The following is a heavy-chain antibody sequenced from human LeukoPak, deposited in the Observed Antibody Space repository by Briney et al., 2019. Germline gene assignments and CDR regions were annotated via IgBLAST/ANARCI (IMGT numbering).Heavy chain of an antibody. Sequence: SETLSLTCTVSGGSISSYYWSWIRQPPGKGLEWIGYIYYSGSTNYNPSLKSRVTMSVDTSKSQFSLKLSSVTAADTAVYYCARSKKYQLLDSWGQGTLVTVSS. CDR3: ARSKKYQLLDS. D-gene: IGHD2-2*01. J-gene: IGHJ4*02. V-gene: IGHV4-59*12. CDR2: IYYSGST. CDR1: GGSISSYY.